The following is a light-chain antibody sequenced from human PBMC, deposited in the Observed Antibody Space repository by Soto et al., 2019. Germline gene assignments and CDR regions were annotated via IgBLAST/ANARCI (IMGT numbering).Light chain of an antibody. CDR1: SSEIGAYNF. CDR2: DVN. V-gene: IGLV2-14*03. J-gene: IGLJ2*01. CDR3: TSWTTSTTMI. Sequence: QSALTQPASVSGSPGQSITISCTGTSSEIGAYNFVSWYQQHPGKAPKLMLYDVNIRPSGVSNRFSGSKSGNTASLTISGPQAEDEADYYCTSWTTSTTMIFGGGTKVTVL.